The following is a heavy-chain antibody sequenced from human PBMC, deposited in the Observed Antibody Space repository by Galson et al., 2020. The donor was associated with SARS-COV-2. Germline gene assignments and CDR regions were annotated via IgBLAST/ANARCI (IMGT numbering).Heavy chain of an antibody. V-gene: IGHV1-69*13. CDR2: IIPIFGPA. CDR3: ARDGQQLVLGMFYY. J-gene: IGHJ4*02. D-gene: IGHD6-13*01. CDR1: GGTFSSYA. Sequence: SVKVSCKASGGTFSSYAISWVRQAPGQGLEWMGGIIPIFGPANYAQKFQGRVPITADASTSTAYMELSSLRSEDTAVYYCARDGQQLVLGMFYYLGQGTLVTVSS.